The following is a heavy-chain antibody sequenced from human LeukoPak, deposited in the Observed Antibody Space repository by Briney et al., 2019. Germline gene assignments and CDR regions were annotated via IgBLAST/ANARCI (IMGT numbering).Heavy chain of an antibody. CDR3: AKNHYSSSRDYFDY. CDR2: ISGSGAST. CDR1: GFTFGTYA. Sequence: GGSLRLSCAASGFTFGTYAMTWVRQAPGKGLEWVSVISGSGASTNYADSVRGRFIISRDNSKNTLYLQMNSLRAEDTAVYYCAKNHYSSSRDYFDYWGQGTLVTVSS. V-gene: IGHV3-23*01. J-gene: IGHJ4*02. D-gene: IGHD6-13*01.